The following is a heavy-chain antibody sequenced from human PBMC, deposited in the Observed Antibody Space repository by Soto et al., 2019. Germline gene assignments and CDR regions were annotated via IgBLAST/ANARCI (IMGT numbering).Heavy chain of an antibody. CDR3: AKEERHSGYIIDY. J-gene: IGHJ4*02. D-gene: IGHD3-22*01. CDR2: VSYEGSNK. V-gene: IGHV3-30*18. CDR1: GFTFSGYG. Sequence: GGSLRLSCEASGFTFSGYGMHWVRQAPGKGLEWVSFVSYEGSNKYYADSVKGRFTISKDNSKNTLNLQMDSLRAEDTAVYYCAKEERHSGYIIDYWGQGTLVTVSS.